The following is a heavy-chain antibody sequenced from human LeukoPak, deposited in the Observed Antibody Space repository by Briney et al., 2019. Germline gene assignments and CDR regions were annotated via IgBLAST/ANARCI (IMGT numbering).Heavy chain of an antibody. D-gene: IGHD3-10*01. Sequence: GGSLRLSCAASGFTVSSNYMSWVRQAPGKGLEWVSVIYSGGSTYYADSVKGRFTISRDDSKTTLYLKMNSLRAEETAVYYCARFHIGYGSGRRRIWFDPWGQGTLVTVSS. CDR3: ARFHIGYGSGRRRIWFDP. V-gene: IGHV3-66*01. CDR2: IYSGGST. CDR1: GFTVSSNY. J-gene: IGHJ5*02.